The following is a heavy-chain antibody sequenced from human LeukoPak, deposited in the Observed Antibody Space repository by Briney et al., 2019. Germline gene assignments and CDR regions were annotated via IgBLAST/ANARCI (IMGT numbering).Heavy chain of an antibody. CDR1: GGTFSSYA. CDR3: ANCGGDCYATYYYYYGMDV. CDR2: ISPIFGTA. V-gene: IGHV1-69*13. Sequence: SVTVSCKASGGTFSSYAISWVRQAPGQGLEWIGGISPIFGTANYAQKFQGRVTITADESTSTAYMELSSLRSEDTAVYYCANCGGDCYATYYYYYGMDVWGQGTTVTVSS. D-gene: IGHD2-21*02. J-gene: IGHJ6*02.